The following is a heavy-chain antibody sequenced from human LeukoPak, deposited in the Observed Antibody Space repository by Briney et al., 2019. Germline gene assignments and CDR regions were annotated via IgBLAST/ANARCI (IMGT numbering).Heavy chain of an antibody. J-gene: IGHJ4*02. CDR2: IKEDGSEK. V-gene: IGHV3-7*01. CDR1: GFTFSSFW. CDR3: ARDQRASPAAADY. Sequence: GGSLRLSCAASGFTFSSFWMTWVRQAPGKGLEWVANIKEDGSEKYYVDSVKGRFTISRDHAKNSLYLQMNSLRAEDTAVYYCARDQRASPAAADYWGQGTLVIVSS. D-gene: IGHD2-15*01.